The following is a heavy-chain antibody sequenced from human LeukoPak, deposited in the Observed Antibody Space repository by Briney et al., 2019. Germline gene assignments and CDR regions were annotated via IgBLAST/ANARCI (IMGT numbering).Heavy chain of an antibody. Sequence: PGGSLRLSCVASGFMFNTYDMTWVRQAPGKGLEWVSGISGRGASTYYADSVKGRFTVSRDNSKNTLYLQMNNLRAEDTASYYCAKGIQSYDLWSGYHFDYWGQGTLVTVSS. CDR3: AKGIQSYDLWSGYHFDY. CDR2: ISGRGAST. CDR1: GFMFNTYD. V-gene: IGHV3-23*01. J-gene: IGHJ4*02. D-gene: IGHD3-3*01.